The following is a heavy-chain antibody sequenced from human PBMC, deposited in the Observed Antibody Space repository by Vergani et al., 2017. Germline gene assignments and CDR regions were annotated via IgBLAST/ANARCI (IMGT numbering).Heavy chain of an antibody. CDR3: ARDPRGSESLFNWFDP. D-gene: IGHD3-10*01. Sequence: QVQLVQSGAEVKKPGASVKVSCKASGYTFTGYYMHWVRQAPGQGLEWMGWINPNSGGTNYAQKFRGRVTMTRDTSISTAYMELSRLRSDDTAVYHCARDPRGSESLFNWFDPWGQGTLVIVSS. J-gene: IGHJ5*02. V-gene: IGHV1-2*02. CDR1: GYTFTGYY. CDR2: INPNSGGT.